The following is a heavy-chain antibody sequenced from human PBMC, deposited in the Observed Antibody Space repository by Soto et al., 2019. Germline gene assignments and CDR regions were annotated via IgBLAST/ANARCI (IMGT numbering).Heavy chain of an antibody. J-gene: IGHJ5*02. Sequence: SGPTLVKPTQTLTLTCTFSGFSLSTSGVGVGWIRQPPGKALEWLALIYWNDDKRYSPSLKSRLTITKDTSKNQVVLTMTNMDPVDTATYYCAHTVLEDLEWLFKPENWFDPWGQGTLVTVSS. V-gene: IGHV2-5*01. CDR3: AHTVLEDLEWLFKPENWFDP. CDR2: IYWNDDK. D-gene: IGHD3-3*01. CDR1: GFSLSTSGVG.